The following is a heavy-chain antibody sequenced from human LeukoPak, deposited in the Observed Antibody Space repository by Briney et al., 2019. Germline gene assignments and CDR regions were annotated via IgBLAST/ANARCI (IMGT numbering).Heavy chain of an antibody. CDR2: INTNTGNP. CDR1: GYTFTSYA. CDR3: ARVMAQKDFWSGYSVRSVSAFDI. J-gene: IGHJ3*02. D-gene: IGHD3-3*01. Sequence: ASVKVSCKASGYTFTSYAMNWVRQAPGQGLEWMGWINTNTGNPTYAQGFTGRFVFSLDTSVSTAYLQISSLKAEDTAVYYCARVMAQKDFWSGYSVRSVSAFDIWGQGTMVTVSS. V-gene: IGHV7-4-1*02.